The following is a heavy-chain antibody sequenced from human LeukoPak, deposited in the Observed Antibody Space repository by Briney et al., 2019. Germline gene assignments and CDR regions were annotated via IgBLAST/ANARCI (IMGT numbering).Heavy chain of an antibody. CDR1: GGSISSGSYY. V-gene: IGHV4-61*02. J-gene: IGHJ6*03. CDR2: IYTSGST. Sequence: SETLSLTCTVSGGSISSGSYYWSWIRQPAGKGLEWIGRIYTSGSTNYNPSLKSRVTISVDTSKNQFSLKLSSVTAADTAVYYCARERAGYYDSSGYPRRGGYYYYMDVWGKGTTVTVSS. CDR3: ARERAGYYDSSGYPRRGGYYYYMDV. D-gene: IGHD3-22*01.